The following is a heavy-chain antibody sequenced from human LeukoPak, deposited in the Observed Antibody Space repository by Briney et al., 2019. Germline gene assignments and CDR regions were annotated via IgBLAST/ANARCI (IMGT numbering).Heavy chain of an antibody. V-gene: IGHV3-48*02. Sequence: GGSLRLSCAASGFTFSSYSMNWVRQAPGKGLEWVSYISSSSSTIYYADSVKGRFTISRDNAKNSLYLQMNSLRDEDTVVYYCARSYYDSTPSNYYGMDVWGQGTTVTVSS. CDR1: GFTFSSYS. D-gene: IGHD3-22*01. CDR2: ISSSSSTI. CDR3: ARSYYDSTPSNYYGMDV. J-gene: IGHJ6*02.